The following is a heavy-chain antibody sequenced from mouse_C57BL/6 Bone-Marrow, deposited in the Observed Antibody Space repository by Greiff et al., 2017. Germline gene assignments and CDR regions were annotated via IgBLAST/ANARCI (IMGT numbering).Heavy chain of an antibody. V-gene: IGHV3-6*01. Sequence: EVKLQESGPGLVKPSQSLSLTCSVTGYSITSGYYWNWIRQFPGNKLEWMGYISYDGSNNYNPSLKNRISITRDTSKNQFFLKLNSVTTEDTATYYCARGTGSPCAMNYWGQGTSVTVSS. J-gene: IGHJ4*01. CDR3: ARGTGSPCAMNY. CDR1: GYSITSGYY. CDR2: ISYDGSN. D-gene: IGHD4-1*01.